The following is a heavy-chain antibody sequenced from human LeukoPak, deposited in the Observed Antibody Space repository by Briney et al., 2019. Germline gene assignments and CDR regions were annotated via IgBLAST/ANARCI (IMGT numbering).Heavy chain of an antibody. J-gene: IGHJ2*01. CDR3: ARVGDHYHWYLDL. CDR2: LYSGGTT. Sequence: GGSLRLSCEASGVTVSTNYMNWVRQAPGKGLEWVSILYSGGTTYYAESVKGRFTATRDNSKNILYLHIDNLRVEDTAVYYCARVGDHYHWYLDLWGRGARVTASS. CDR1: GVTVSTNY. V-gene: IGHV3-53*01. D-gene: IGHD3-10*01.